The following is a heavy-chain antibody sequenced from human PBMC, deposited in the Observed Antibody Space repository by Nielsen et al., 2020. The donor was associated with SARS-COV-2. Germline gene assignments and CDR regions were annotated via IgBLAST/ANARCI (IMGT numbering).Heavy chain of an antibody. D-gene: IGHD2-15*01. J-gene: IGHJ4*02. CDR2: ISSSSTYT. Sequence: GESLRISCAVSGFTFSDYYMSWIRQAPGKGLEWVSYISSSSTYTNYADSVKGRFTISRDNAKNSLYLQMNSLRAEDAAVYYCARELPDYWGQGTLVTVSS. CDR1: GFTFSDYY. V-gene: IGHV3-11*05. CDR3: ARELPDY.